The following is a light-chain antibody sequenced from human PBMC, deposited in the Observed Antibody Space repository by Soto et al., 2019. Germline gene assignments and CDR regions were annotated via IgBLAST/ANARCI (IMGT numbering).Light chain of an antibody. Sequence: QSVLTQPPSVSATPGQKVTISCSGSSSNIGSNYVSWYQQVPGTAPKLLIYENNKRPSGIPDRFSGSKSGTSATLGITGLQAGDEADYYCGTWDSSLSVGGFGTGTKVTVL. CDR1: SSNIGSNY. J-gene: IGLJ1*01. CDR3: GTWDSSLSVGG. CDR2: ENN. V-gene: IGLV1-51*02.